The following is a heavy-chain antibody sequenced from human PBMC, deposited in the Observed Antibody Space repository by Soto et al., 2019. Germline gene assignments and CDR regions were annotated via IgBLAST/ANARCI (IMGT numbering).Heavy chain of an antibody. V-gene: IGHV4-34*01. Sequence: QVQLQQWGAGLLKPSETLSLTCAVYGGSFSGYYWSWIRQPPGKGLEWIGEINHSGSTNYNPSLKSRVTISVDTSKNQFSLKLSSVTAADTAVYYCARWGWLPNFDYWGQGTLVTVSS. CDR1: GGSFSGYY. J-gene: IGHJ4*02. CDR2: INHSGST. D-gene: IGHD2-15*01. CDR3: ARWGWLPNFDY.